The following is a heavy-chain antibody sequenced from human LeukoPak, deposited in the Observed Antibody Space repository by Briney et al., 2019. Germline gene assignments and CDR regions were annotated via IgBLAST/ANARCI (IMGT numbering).Heavy chain of an antibody. CDR3: AREGCTGDCYRFDP. D-gene: IGHD2-21*02. V-gene: IGHV1-18*01. J-gene: IGHJ5*02. CDR1: GYTFNTYG. Sequence: GASVKVSCKASGYTFNTYGISWVRQAPGQRPEWMGWINTDNGNTKYAQKFQGRVTMTTDTSTSTAYMELSSLRSDDTAVYYCAREGCTGDCYRFDPWGQGTLVTVSS. CDR2: INTDNGNT.